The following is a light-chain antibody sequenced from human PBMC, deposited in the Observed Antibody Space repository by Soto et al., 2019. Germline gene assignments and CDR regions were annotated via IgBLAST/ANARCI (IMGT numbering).Light chain of an antibody. CDR3: CSYAGSHPWV. CDR1: SSDVGTYDF. Sequence: QSVLTQPRSVSGSPGQSVTISCTGTSSDVGTYDFVSWYQQLPVKAPKLIIYDVTKRPSGVPDRFSGSKSANTASLTISGLQAEDEADYYRCSYAGSHPWVFGGGTKLTVL. J-gene: IGLJ3*02. CDR2: DVT. V-gene: IGLV2-11*01.